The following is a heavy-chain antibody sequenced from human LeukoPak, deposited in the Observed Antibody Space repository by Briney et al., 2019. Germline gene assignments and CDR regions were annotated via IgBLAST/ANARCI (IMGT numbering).Heavy chain of an antibody. CDR1: GGSISSYY. J-gene: IGHJ6*02. Sequence: SETLSLTCTVSGGSISSYYRSWIRQPPGKGLEWIGHIYYSGSTNYNPSLKSRVTISVDTSKNQFSLKLSSVTAADTAVYYCARDHSYYGSGYYYGMDVWGQGTTVTVSS. V-gene: IGHV4-59*01. CDR3: ARDHSYYGSGYYYGMDV. D-gene: IGHD3-10*01. CDR2: IYYSGST.